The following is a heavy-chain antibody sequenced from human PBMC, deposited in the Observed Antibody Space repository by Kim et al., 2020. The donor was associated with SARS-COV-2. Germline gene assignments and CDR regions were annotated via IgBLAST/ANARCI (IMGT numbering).Heavy chain of an antibody. CDR2: GST. Sequence: GSTNHPPSLKSRVNISVDTSTNQFSLKLSSVTTADTAVYYCARVASFFDYWGQGTLVTVSS. V-gene: IGHV4-59*01. CDR3: ARVASFFDY. J-gene: IGHJ4*02.